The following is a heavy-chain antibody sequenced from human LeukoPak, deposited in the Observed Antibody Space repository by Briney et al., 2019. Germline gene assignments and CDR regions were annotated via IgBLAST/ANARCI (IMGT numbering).Heavy chain of an antibody. CDR2: IYTSGST. CDR3: ARDFRPYLKLTSGWFDP. D-gene: IGHD2/OR15-2a*01. Sequence: PSETLSPTCTVSGGSISSYYWSWIRQPAGKGLEWIGRIYTSGSTNYNPSLKSRVTMSVDTSKNQFSLKLSSVTAADTAVYYCARDFRPYLKLTSGWFDPWGQGTLVTVSS. CDR1: GGSISSYY. V-gene: IGHV4-4*07. J-gene: IGHJ5*02.